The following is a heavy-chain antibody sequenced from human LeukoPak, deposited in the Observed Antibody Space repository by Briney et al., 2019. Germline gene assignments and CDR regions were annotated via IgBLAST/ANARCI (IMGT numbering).Heavy chain of an antibody. CDR3: SRDGGAFGIVGATS. D-gene: IGHD1-26*01. J-gene: IGHJ4*02. CDR1: GFTFSSYS. CDR2: ISSSSSYI. Sequence: PGGSLRLSCAASGFTFSSYSMNWVRQAPGKGLEWVSSISSSSSYIYYADSVKGRFTISRDNAKNSLYLQMNSLRAEDTAVYYCSRDGGAFGIVGATSWGQGTLVTVSS. V-gene: IGHV3-21*01.